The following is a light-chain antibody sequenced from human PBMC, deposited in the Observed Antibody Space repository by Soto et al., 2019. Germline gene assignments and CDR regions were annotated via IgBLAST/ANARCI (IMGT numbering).Light chain of an antibody. J-gene: IGKJ1*01. V-gene: IGKV1-5*01. CDR1: QNINTW. CDR2: DAF. Sequence: DIPMTQSPSTLSASVGDGVTLTCRASQNINTWLAWYQQKPGKAPKLLIYDAFSLESGVPSRFSGSASGTEFTLAISSLQPDDFATYYCQQYDTLWTFGQGTKVDIK. CDR3: QQYDTLWT.